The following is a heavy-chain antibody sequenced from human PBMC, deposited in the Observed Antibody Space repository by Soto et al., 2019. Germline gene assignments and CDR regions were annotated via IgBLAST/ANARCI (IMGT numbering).Heavy chain of an antibody. D-gene: IGHD3-10*01. CDR1: GGTFSSYA. CDR3: ARDPYYYGSGSYYNYFDY. CDR2: IIPIFGTA. V-gene: IGHV1-69*13. J-gene: IGHJ4*02. Sequence: ASVKVSCKASGGTFSSYAISWVRQAPGQGLEWMGGIIPIFGTANYAQKFQGRVTITADESTSTAYMELNSLRSEDTAVYYCARDPYYYGSGSYYNYFDYWGQGTLVTVSS.